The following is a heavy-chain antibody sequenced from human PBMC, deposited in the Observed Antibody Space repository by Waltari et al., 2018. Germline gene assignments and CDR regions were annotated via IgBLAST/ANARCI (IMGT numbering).Heavy chain of an antibody. Sequence: QVQVVESGGGAVQPGQSLRLSCVTSGFKFSSYGMLWVRQSPGKGLEWVAVIWYDGSNTDYRESGKGRFTISRDNVKNTVDLQMNNLRVEDAAVYYCARPAWNDPPYYYGMDVWGPGTTVSVSS. J-gene: IGHJ6*02. CDR1: GFKFSSYG. CDR3: ARPAWNDPPYYYGMDV. V-gene: IGHV3-33*01. CDR2: IWYDGSNT. D-gene: IGHD1-1*01.